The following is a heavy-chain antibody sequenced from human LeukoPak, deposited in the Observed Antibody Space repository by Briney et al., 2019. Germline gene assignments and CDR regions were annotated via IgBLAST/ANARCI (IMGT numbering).Heavy chain of an antibody. CDR3: ARVYSSGWYQWFDP. CDR2: IFYSGGT. CDR1: GGSINTPNYY. D-gene: IGHD6-19*01. Sequence: SETLSLTCTVSGGSINTPNYYWGWIRQTPGKGLEWIGNIFYSGGTYYSPSLTSRVTITADTSKNQFSLKLNSVTAADTAIYHCARVYSSGWYQWFDPWGQGILVTVSS. V-gene: IGHV4-39*07. J-gene: IGHJ5*02.